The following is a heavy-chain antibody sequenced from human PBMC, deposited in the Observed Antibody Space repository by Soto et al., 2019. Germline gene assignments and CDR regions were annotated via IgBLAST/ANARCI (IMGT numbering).Heavy chain of an antibody. J-gene: IGHJ4*02. CDR2: INAGNGNT. CDR3: ARGPGRPDGPGDY. Sequence: QVQLVQSGAEVKKPGASVMVSCKASGYTFTSYAMHWVRQAPGQRLEWMGWINAGNGNTKYSQKFQGRVTITRDTSASTAYMELSSLRSEDTAVYYCARGPGRPDGPGDYWGQGTLVTVSS. V-gene: IGHV1-3*01. CDR1: GYTFTSYA.